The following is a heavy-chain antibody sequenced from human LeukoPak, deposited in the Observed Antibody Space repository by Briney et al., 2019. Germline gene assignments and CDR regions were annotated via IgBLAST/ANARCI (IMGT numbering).Heavy chain of an antibody. CDR2: ISSSGSTI. V-gene: IGHV3-48*03. D-gene: IGHD3-3*01. J-gene: IGHJ6*02. CDR3: ASGSNYDFWSGYPPGYGMDV. CDR1: GFTFSSYE. Sequence: GGSLRLSCAASGFTFSSYEMNWVRQALGKGLERVSYISSSGSTIYYADSVKGRFTISRDNAKNSLYLQMNSLRAEDTAVYYCASGSNYDFWSGYPPGYGMDVWGQGTTVTVSS.